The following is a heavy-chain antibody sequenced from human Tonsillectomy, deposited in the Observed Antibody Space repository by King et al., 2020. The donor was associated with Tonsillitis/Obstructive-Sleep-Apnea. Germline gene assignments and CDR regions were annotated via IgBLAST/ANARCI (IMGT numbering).Heavy chain of an antibody. Sequence: VQLVESGGDLVQPGGSLRLSCAASGFTFIMHWMHWVRQGPGKGLVWVSSVNSDGTRTTYADSVKGRFTISRDNAKNTVYLQMNSLRAEDTSVYYCARGPGSSADYWGQGTLVTVSS. V-gene: IGHV3-74*01. D-gene: IGHD6-6*01. CDR1: GFTFIMHW. CDR2: VNSDGTRT. J-gene: IGHJ4*02. CDR3: ARGPGSSADY.